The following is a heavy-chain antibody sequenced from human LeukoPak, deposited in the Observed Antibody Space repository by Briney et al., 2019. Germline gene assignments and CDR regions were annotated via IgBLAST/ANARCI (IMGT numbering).Heavy chain of an antibody. Sequence: SETLSLTCTVSGDSISSGDYYWSWIRQPPGKGLEWIGYIYYSGNTYYNPSLQSRVTISVDTSKNQFSLKLSSVTAADTAVYYCARLAIFGVVKRDVWGKGTTVTVSS. CDR2: IYYSGNT. CDR3: ARLAIFGVVKRDV. V-gene: IGHV4-30-4*08. CDR1: GDSISSGDYY. J-gene: IGHJ6*04. D-gene: IGHD3-3*01.